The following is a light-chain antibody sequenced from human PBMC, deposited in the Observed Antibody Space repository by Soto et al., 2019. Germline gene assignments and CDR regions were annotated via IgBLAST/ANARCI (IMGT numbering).Light chain of an antibody. CDR2: LGS. Sequence: DFVMSQSPLSLHGPPGEPASISCRSSHSLLHSNGYNYLDWYLQKPGQSPQLLIYLGSNRASGVPDRFSGSGSGTDFTLKISRVEAEDVGVYYCMQALQTPLTFGQGTRLEIK. J-gene: IGKJ5*01. V-gene: IGKV2-28*01. CDR1: HSLLHSNGYNY. CDR3: MQALQTPLT.